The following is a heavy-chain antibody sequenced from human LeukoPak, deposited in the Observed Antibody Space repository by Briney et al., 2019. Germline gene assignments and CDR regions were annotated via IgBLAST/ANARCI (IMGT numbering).Heavy chain of an antibody. CDR1: GFTFSSYE. CDR3: AKDVDPIWFGEPSQADWFDP. Sequence: QPGGSLRLSCAASGFTFSSYEMNWVRQAPGKGLEWVSAISGSGGSTYYADSVKGRFTISRDNSKNTLYLQMNSLRAEDTAVYYCAKDVDPIWFGEPSQADWFDPWGQGTLVTVSS. D-gene: IGHD3-10*01. CDR2: ISGSGGST. V-gene: IGHV3-23*01. J-gene: IGHJ5*02.